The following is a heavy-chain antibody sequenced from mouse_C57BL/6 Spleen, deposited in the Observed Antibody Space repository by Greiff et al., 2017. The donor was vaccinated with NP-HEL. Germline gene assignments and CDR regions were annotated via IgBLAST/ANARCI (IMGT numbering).Heavy chain of an antibody. J-gene: IGHJ4*01. V-gene: IGHV1-15*01. CDR3: NYVENYYAMDY. CDR1: GYTFTDYE. CDR2: IDPETGGT. Sequence: VQLQQSGAELVRPGASVTLSCKASGYTFTDYEMHWVKQTPVHGLEWIGAIDPETGGTAYNQKFKGKAIPTADKSSSTAYMELRSLTSEDSAVYYCNYVENYYAMDYWGQGTSVTVSS. D-gene: IGHD1-1*01.